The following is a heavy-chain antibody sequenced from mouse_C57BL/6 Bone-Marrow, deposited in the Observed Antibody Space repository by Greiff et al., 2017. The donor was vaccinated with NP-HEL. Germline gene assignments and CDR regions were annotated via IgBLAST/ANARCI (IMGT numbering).Heavy chain of an antibody. Sequence: VQLQQPGAELVKPGASVKLSCKASGYTFTTYWMQWVKQRPGQGLEWIGEIDPSDSYTNYNQKFKGKATLTVDPSSSTANMQLSSLTSEDSAVYYCARKAYCARRYEFAYGGQGTLVTVSA. CDR2: IDPSDSYT. D-gene: IGHD1-1*01. CDR1: GYTFTTYW. CDR3: ARKAYCARRYEFAY. V-gene: IGHV1-50*01. J-gene: IGHJ3*01.